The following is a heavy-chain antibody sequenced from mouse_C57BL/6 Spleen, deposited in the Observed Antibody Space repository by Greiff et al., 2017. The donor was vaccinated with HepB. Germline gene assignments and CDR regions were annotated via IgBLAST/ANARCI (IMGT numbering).Heavy chain of an antibody. CDR3: ARDRDYHYFDY. CDR2: INYDGSST. V-gene: IGHV5-16*01. Sequence: EVKVVESEGGLVQPGSSMKLSCTASGFTFSDYYMAWVRQVPEKGLEWVANINYDGSSTYYLDSLKSRFIISRDNAKNILYLQMSSLKSEDTATYYCARDRDYHYFDYWGQGTTLTVSS. D-gene: IGHD2-4*01. J-gene: IGHJ2*01. CDR1: GFTFSDYY.